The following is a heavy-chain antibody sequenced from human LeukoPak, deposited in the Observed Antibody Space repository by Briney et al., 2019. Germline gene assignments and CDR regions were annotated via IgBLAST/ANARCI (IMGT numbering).Heavy chain of an antibody. Sequence: ASVKVSRKASGYTFTSYGISWVRQAPGQGLEWMGWISAYNGNTNYAQKLQGRVTMTTDTSTSTAYIELRSLRSDDTAVYYCARGSSSSSRYYFDYWGQGTLVTVSS. J-gene: IGHJ4*02. CDR3: ARGSSSSSRYYFDY. CDR2: ISAYNGNT. CDR1: GYTFTSYG. V-gene: IGHV1-18*01. D-gene: IGHD6-6*01.